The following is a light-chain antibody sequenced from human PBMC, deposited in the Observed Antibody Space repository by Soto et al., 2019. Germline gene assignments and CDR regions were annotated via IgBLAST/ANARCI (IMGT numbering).Light chain of an antibody. CDR2: AAS. CDR1: QSISNY. V-gene: IGKV1-39*01. J-gene: IGKJ1*01. Sequence: DIQMTQSPSSLSASVGDRVTITCRASQSISNYLNWYQQKPGKAPKLLMYAASSLQSGVPSRFGGSGSGTDFTLTISSLQPEDFATYYCQQGYSTPRTFGQGTKVEIK. CDR3: QQGYSTPRT.